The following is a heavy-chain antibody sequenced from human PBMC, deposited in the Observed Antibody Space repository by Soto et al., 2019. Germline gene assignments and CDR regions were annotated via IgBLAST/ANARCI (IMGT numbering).Heavy chain of an antibody. D-gene: IGHD2-21*02. Sequence: ASLKVSCKVSGYTLTELSMHWVRQAPGKGLEWMGGFDPEDGETIYAQKFQGRVTMTRDTSTSTVYMELSSLRSEDTAVYYCARDLGHIVAVTARGAFDIWGQGTMVTVSS. J-gene: IGHJ3*02. V-gene: IGHV1-24*01. CDR2: FDPEDGET. CDR3: ARDLGHIVAVTARGAFDI. CDR1: GYTLTELS.